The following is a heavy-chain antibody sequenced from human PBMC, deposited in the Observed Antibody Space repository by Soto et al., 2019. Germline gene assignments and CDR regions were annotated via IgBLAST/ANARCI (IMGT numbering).Heavy chain of an antibody. Sequence: PGGSLRLSCAASGFTFSSYWMSWVRQAPGKGLEWVANIKQGGSEKYYVDSVKGRFTISRDNAKNSLYLQMNSLRAEDTAVYYCARGPIAAAGTIANRFGFDPWGQGTLVTVSS. D-gene: IGHD6-13*01. V-gene: IGHV3-7*05. CDR1: GFTFSSYW. CDR2: IKQGGSEK. CDR3: ARGPIAAAGTIANRFGFDP. J-gene: IGHJ5*02.